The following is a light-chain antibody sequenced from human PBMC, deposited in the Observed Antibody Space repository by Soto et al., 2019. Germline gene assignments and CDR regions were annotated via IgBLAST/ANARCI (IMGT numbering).Light chain of an antibody. Sequence: QSALTQPASVSGSPGQSITISCTGTSSDVGSYNFVSWYQQHPGKAPKLMIYEGNKRPSGVSNRFSGSKSGNTASLTISGLQAEDEADYYCCSYAGSATWVFGGGTQLTVL. CDR2: EGN. CDR1: SSDVGSYNF. CDR3: CSYAGSATWV. V-gene: IGLV2-23*01. J-gene: IGLJ3*02.